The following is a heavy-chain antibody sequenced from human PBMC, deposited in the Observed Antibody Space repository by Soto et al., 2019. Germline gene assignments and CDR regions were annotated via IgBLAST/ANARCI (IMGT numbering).Heavy chain of an antibody. CDR1: GYSFTSYW. CDR2: IYPGDSDT. J-gene: IGHJ4*02. Sequence: PGESLKISCKGSGYSFTSYWIGWVRQMPGKGLEWMGIIYPGDSDTRYSPSFQGQVTISADKSISTAYLQWSSLKASDTAMYYCARGGGNPKPYSSSWYRRFDYWGQGTLVTVSS. CDR3: ARGGGNPKPYSSSWYRRFDY. V-gene: IGHV5-51*01. D-gene: IGHD6-13*01.